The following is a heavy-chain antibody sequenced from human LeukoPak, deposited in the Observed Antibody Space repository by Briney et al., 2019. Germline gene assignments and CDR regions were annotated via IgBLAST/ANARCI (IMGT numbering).Heavy chain of an antibody. D-gene: IGHD1-26*01. CDR3: ARHGSGSSTFGY. CDR2: IYYSGST. CDR1: GDSISSYY. V-gene: IGHV4-59*08. J-gene: IGHJ4*02. Sequence: SETLSLTCSVSGDSISSYYWSWIRQPPGKGLEWIGYIYYSGSTNCNPSLKSRVTISVDTSKNQFSLKLSSVTAADTAVYYCARHGSGSSTFGYWGQGTLVTVSS.